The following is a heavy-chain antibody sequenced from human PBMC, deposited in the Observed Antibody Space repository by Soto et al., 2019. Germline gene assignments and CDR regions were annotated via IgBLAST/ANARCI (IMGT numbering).Heavy chain of an antibody. V-gene: IGHV4-34*01. D-gene: IGHD3-10*01. CDR2: INHSGST. J-gene: IGHJ5*02. CDR1: GGSFSGYY. CDR3: VSPHSESSNAFDL. Sequence: SETLSLTCAVYGGSFSGYYWSWIRQPPGKGLEWIGEINHSGSTNYNPSLKSRVTLSVDTSKNHFSLKLSSVTAAATAVYYCVSPHSESSNAFDLWGQGTLVTVSS.